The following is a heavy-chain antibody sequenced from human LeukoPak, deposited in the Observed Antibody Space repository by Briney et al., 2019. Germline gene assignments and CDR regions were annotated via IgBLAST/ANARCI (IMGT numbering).Heavy chain of an antibody. Sequence: SQPLSLTCAISGDSVSSNSAAWNWIRQSPSRGLEWLVVTVYRSKWYNDYAVFGKSRININPDTSTIQFSLQLNSVTPEDTAVYYCARGGVATFDYWGQGTLVIVAS. J-gene: IGHJ4*02. V-gene: IGHV6-1*01. CDR1: GDSVSSNSAA. CDR3: ARGGVATFDY. CDR2: TVYRSKWYN. D-gene: IGHD5-12*01.